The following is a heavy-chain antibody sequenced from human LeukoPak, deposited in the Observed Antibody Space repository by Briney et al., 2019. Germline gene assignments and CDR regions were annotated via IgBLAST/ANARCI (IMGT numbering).Heavy chain of an antibody. CDR3: ARDAYYYDSSGYYSDY. Sequence: SETLSLTCTVSGGSISSGGYYWSWIRQPPGKGLEWIGYIYHSGSTYYNPSLKSRVTISVDRSKNQSSLKLSSVTAADTAVYYCARDAYYYDSSGYYSDYWGQGTLVTVSS. CDR2: IYHSGST. CDR1: GGSISSGGYY. V-gene: IGHV4-30-2*01. D-gene: IGHD3-22*01. J-gene: IGHJ4*02.